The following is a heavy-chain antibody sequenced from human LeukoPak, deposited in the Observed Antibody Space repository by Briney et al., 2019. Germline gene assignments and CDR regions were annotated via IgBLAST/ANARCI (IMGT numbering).Heavy chain of an antibody. J-gene: IGHJ4*02. CDR1: GFTFSSYS. CDR3: ARDTSGGVTTLGFDY. CDR2: ISYDGSNK. Sequence: GGSLRLSCAASGFTFSSYSMNWVRQAPGKGLEWVAIISYDGSNKYYTDSVKGRFTISRDNSKNTLYLQMNSLRAEDTAVYYCARDTSGGVTTLGFDYWGQGTLVTVSS. D-gene: IGHD4-17*01. V-gene: IGHV3-30*03.